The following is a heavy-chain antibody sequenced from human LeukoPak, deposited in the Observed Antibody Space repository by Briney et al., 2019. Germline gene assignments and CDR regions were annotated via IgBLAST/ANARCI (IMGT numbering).Heavy chain of an antibody. V-gene: IGHV4-34*01. J-gene: IGHJ6*02. CDR1: NGPFRDYY. CDR2: IKHSGST. CDR3: ARGCPVVPRNGDHSYYGLDV. D-gene: IGHD4-17*01. Sequence: SETLSLTCTVYNGPFRDYYWSWIRQPPGKGLEWIGEIKHSGSTNYNPSLKGRVTISLDMSKNQFSLKLSSVTAADTAVYFCARGCPVVPRNGDHSYYGLDVWGQGTTVTVSS.